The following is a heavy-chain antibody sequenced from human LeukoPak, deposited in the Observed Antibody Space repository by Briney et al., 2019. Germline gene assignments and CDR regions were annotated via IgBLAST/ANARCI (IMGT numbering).Heavy chain of an antibody. J-gene: IGHJ4*02. D-gene: IGHD3-10*01. V-gene: IGHV1-18*01. CDR2: ISAYNGNT. Sequence: ASVKVSCKASGYTFTSYGISWVRRAPGQGLEWMGWISAYNGNTNYAQKLQGGVTMTTDTSTSTAYMELRSLRSDDTAVYHCARDGRFGELSDYWGQGTLVTVSS. CDR1: GYTFTSYG. CDR3: ARDGRFGELSDY.